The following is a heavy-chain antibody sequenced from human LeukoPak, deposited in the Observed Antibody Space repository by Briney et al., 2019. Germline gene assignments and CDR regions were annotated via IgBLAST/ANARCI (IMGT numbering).Heavy chain of an antibody. D-gene: IGHD2-2*01. CDR3: ARAGPLGYCSSTSCSEFDY. J-gene: IGHJ4*02. Sequence: GRSLRLSCAASGFTFSSYAMHWVRQAPGKGLEWVAVISYDGSNKYYADSVKGRFTISRDNSKNTLYLQMNSLRAEDTAVYYCARAGPLGYCSSTSCSEFDYWGQGTLVTVSS. CDR1: GFTFSSYA. V-gene: IGHV3-30-3*01. CDR2: ISYDGSNK.